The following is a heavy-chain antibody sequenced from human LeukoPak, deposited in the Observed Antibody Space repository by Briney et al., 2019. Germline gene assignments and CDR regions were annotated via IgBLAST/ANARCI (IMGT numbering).Heavy chain of an antibody. CDR1: GYTFTGYS. D-gene: IGHD3-10*01. CDR3: ARDGDYYGSGSYLDY. J-gene: IGHJ4*02. CDR2: ISAYNGNT. V-gene: IGHV1-18*04. Sequence: GASVKVSCKASGYTFTGYSMHWVRQAPGQGLEWMGWISAYNGNTNYAQKLQGRVTMTTDTSTSTAYMELRSLRSDDTAVYYCARDGDYYGSGSYLDYWGQGTLVTVSS.